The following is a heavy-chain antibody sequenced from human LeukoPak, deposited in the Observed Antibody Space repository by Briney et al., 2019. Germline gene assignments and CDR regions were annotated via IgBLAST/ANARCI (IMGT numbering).Heavy chain of an antibody. CDR3: AKDLVIVVVARSLGAFDI. V-gene: IGHV3-23*01. J-gene: IGHJ3*02. CDR2: ISGSGGST. CDR1: GFTFSSYA. Sequence: GGSLRLSCAASGFTFSSYAMSWVRQAPGKGLEWVSAISGSGGSTYYADSVKGRFTISRDNSKNTLYLQMNSLRAEDTAVYYCAKDLVIVVVARSLGAFDIWSQGTMVTVSS. D-gene: IGHD3-22*01.